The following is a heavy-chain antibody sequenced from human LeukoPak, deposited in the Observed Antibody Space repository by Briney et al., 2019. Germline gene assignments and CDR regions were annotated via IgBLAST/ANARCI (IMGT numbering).Heavy chain of an antibody. D-gene: IGHD3-22*01. CDR2: IYYSGST. CDR1: GGSFSAYY. V-gene: IGHV4-59*08. Sequence: SETLSLTCAVYGGSFSAYYWSWIRQPPGKGLEWIGYIYYSGSTNYNPSLKSRVTISVDTSKNQFSLKLSSVTAADTAVYYCARASATYYYDSSGYDFDYWGQGTLVTVSS. J-gene: IGHJ4*02. CDR3: ARASATYYYDSSGYDFDY.